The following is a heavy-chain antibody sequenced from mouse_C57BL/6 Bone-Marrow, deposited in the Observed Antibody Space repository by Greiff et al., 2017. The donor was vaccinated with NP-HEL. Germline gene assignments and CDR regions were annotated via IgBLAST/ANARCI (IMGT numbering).Heavy chain of an antibody. Sequence: VQLQQSGPELVKPGASVKIFRQASGYSFTDYHMNWVKQSNGKSLEWIGVIYPNYGTTSYNQKFKGKATLTVDQSSSTAYMQLNSPTSDAAAVYSSARRSSFDYWGQGTTLTVSS. CDR2: IYPNYGTT. V-gene: IGHV1-39*01. CDR1: GYSFTDYH. CDR3: ARRSSFDY. J-gene: IGHJ2*01.